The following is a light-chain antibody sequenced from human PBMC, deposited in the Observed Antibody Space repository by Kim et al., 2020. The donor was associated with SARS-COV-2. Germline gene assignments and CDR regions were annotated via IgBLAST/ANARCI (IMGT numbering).Light chain of an antibody. J-gene: IGKJ2*03. CDR2: KVS. CDR3: MQSSHWPRS. V-gene: IGKV2-30*01. Sequence: HPPSISGRSNQSLVDSDENTFVNWFQQRPVQPPRRLIYKVSNRACGVPDRFSGSGSGTDFTLKISRVETGDIAIYYCMQSSHWPRSFGQGTKLEI. CDR1: QSLVDSDENTF.